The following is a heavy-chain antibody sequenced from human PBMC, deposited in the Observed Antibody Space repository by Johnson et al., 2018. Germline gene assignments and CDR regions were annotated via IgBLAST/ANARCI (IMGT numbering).Heavy chain of an antibody. CDR3: ARDTSSDGGYHYYMDV. CDR2: INPSGGST. CDR1: GYAFTGYF. V-gene: IGHV1-46*01. J-gene: IGHJ6*03. D-gene: IGHD6-25*01. Sequence: LVQSGAEVKRPGASVKLSGKTSGYAFTGYFIFWVRQAPGQGLEWMGIINPSGGSTTYAPKFQGRLTMTRDKSTSTAYMELSSLRYEDTAVYYCARDTSSDGGYHYYMDVWGKGTTVFVSS.